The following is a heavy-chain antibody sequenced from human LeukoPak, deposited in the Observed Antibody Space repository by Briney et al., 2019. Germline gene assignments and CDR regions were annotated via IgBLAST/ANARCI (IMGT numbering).Heavy chain of an antibody. CDR2: IYTSGST. Sequence: SETLSLTCTVSGGSISSGSYYWSWIRQPAGKGLEWIGRIYTSGSTNYNPSLKSRVTISVDTSKNQFSLKLSSVTAADTAVYYCARGSRHVPPEKDTAMVTAFDYWGQGTLVTVSS. J-gene: IGHJ4*02. D-gene: IGHD5-18*01. CDR1: GGSISSGSYY. V-gene: IGHV4-61*02. CDR3: ARGSRHVPPEKDTAMVTAFDY.